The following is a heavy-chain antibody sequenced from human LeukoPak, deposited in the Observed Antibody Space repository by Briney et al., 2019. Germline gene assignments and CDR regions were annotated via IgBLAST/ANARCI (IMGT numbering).Heavy chain of an antibody. CDR1: GYTFTSYG. CDR3: ASPAVYCSSTSCYAHAFDI. Sequence: ASVKVSCKASGYTFTSYGNSWVRQAPGQGLEWMGWIGAYNGNTNYAQKLQGRVTMTTDTSTSTAYMELRSLRSDDTAVYYCASPAVYCSSTSCYAHAFDIWGQGTMVTVSS. D-gene: IGHD2-2*01. CDR2: IGAYNGNT. J-gene: IGHJ3*02. V-gene: IGHV1-18*01.